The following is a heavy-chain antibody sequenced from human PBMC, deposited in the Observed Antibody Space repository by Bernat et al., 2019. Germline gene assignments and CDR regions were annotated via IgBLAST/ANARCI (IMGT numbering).Heavy chain of an antibody. Sequence: EVQLVETGGDLIQAGGSLRLSCAASGFTVSSKYMAWFRQAPGNGLEWVSLIYNTPSYADSVEGRFAVSPDSSKNTLHLKMNSLRAEDTAFYYCSSSILSPGAYDYWGKGTLVTVSS. J-gene: IGHJ4*02. D-gene: IGHD6-6*01. V-gene: IGHV3-53*05. CDR1: GFTVSSKY. CDR2: IYNTP. CDR3: SSSILSPGAYDY.